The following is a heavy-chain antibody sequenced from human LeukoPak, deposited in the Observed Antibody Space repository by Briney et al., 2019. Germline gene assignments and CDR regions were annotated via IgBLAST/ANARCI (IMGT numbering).Heavy chain of an antibody. CDR2: ISGDGSST. CDR3: VSDLDMATKNDC. J-gene: IGHJ4*02. V-gene: IGHV3-43*02. Sequence: PGGSLRLSCAASGFTFDDYAMHWVRQAPGKGLEWVSLISGDGSSTYYTDTVRGRFTISRDNSKSSLYLQMNSLRTEDTAFYYCVSDLDMATKNDCWGRGTLVTVSS. D-gene: IGHD5-24*01. CDR1: GFTFDDYA.